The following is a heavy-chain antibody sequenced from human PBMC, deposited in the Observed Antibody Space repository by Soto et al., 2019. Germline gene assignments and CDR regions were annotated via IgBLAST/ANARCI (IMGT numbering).Heavy chain of an antibody. D-gene: IGHD5-12*01. CDR2: INPNSGGT. Sequence: ASVKVSCKASGYTFTGYYMHWVRQAPGQGLEWMGWINPNSGGTNYAQKFQGWVTMTRDTSISTAYMKLSRLRSDDTAVYYCARGPPYSGYGINFDYWGQGTLVTVSS. J-gene: IGHJ4*02. CDR3: ARGPPYSGYGINFDY. CDR1: GYTFTGYY. V-gene: IGHV1-2*04.